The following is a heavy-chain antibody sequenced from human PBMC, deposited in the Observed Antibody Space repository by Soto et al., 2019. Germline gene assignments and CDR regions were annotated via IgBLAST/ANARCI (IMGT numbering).Heavy chain of an antibody. Sequence: PGGSLRLSCGVSGFTFSSYEMNWVRQAPRRGLEWVSYISSSGTITYYADSVKGRFTMSRDNAKNSLFLQMNSLRVEDTAVSYCVRDRYRIIAVPPCGMDVWGQGTTVTVSS. V-gene: IGHV3-48*03. CDR3: VRDRYRIIAVPPCGMDV. CDR2: ISSSGTIT. CDR1: GFTFSSYE. J-gene: IGHJ6*02. D-gene: IGHD3-16*02.